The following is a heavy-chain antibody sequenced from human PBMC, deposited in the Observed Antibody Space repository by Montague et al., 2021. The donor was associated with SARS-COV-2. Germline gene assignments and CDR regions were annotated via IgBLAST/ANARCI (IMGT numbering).Heavy chain of an antibody. CDR3: ARVSWQIVVVTAIRVGYYGMDV. D-gene: IGHD2-21*02. CDR2: INHSGST. Sequence: SETLSLTCAVYGGSFSGYYWSWIRQPPGKGLEWIWEINHSGSTNYNPSLKLRGTISVDTSKNQCSLKLSSVTAADTAVYYCARVSWQIVVVTAIRVGYYGMDVWGQGTTVTVSS. J-gene: IGHJ6*02. CDR1: GGSFSGYY. V-gene: IGHV4-34*01.